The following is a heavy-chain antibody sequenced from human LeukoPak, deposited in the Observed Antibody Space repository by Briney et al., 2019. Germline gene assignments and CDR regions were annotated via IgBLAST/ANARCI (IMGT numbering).Heavy chain of an antibody. V-gene: IGHV3-33*01. CDR1: GFTFSSYG. Sequence: PGRSLRLSCAASGFTFSSYGMHWVRQAPGKGLEWVAVIWYDGSNKYYADSVKGRFTISRDNSKNTLYLQMNSLRAEDTAVYYCARDSMITFGGVIPDDYWGQGTLVTVSS. CDR3: ARDSMITFGGVIPDDY. D-gene: IGHD3-16*02. CDR2: IWYDGSNK. J-gene: IGHJ4*02.